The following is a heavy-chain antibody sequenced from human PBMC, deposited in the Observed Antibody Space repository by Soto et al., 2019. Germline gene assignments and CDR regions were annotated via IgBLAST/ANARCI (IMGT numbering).Heavy chain of an antibody. D-gene: IGHD3-22*01. J-gene: IGHJ4*02. CDR3: ARGEYYDSSGYYPL. CDR1: GGSISSGGYY. V-gene: IGHV4-31*03. Sequence: PSETLSLTCTVSGGSISSGGYYWSWIQQHPGKGLEWIGYIYYSGSTYYNPSLKSRVTISVDTSKNQFSLKLSSVTAADTAVYYCARGEYYDSSGYYPLWGQGTLVTVSS. CDR2: IYYSGST.